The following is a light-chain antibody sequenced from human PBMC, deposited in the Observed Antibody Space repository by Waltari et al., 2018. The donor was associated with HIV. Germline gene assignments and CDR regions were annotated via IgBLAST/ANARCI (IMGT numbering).Light chain of an antibody. CDR3: ATWDDSLSGSVL. J-gene: IGLJ2*01. CDR2: RNN. V-gene: IGLV1-47*01. Sequence: QSVLTQPPSASGTPGQRVTISCSGRRYNLGSNYVYWYQDLPGTAPKLLIYRNNQRPSGVPDRFSGSKSGTSASLAISGLRSEDEAAYYCATWDDSLSGSVLFGGGTKLTVL. CDR1: RYNLGSNY.